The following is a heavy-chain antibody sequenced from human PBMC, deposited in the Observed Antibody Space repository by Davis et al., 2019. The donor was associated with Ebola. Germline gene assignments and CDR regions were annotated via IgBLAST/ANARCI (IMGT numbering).Heavy chain of an antibody. D-gene: IGHD3-16*01. CDR2: IKEDGSEK. CDR3: ARTEGAYTDAFDI. V-gene: IGHV3-7*01. Sequence: GESLKISCAASGFPFSSYTMTWVRQAPGKGLEWVANIKEDGSEKDYVDSVKGRFTISRDNAKNSLYLQMNSLGADDTAIYFCARTEGAYTDAFDIWGQGTVVTVSS. CDR1: GFPFSSYT. J-gene: IGHJ3*02.